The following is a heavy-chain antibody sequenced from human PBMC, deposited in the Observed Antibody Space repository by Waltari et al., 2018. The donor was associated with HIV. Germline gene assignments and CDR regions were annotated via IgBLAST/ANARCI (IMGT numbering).Heavy chain of an antibody. CDR2: IGRSGATT. D-gene: IGHD4-17*01. CDR1: GFTFSAYA. Sequence: EVQVLESGGGLVQPGGSLRLSCAASGFTFSAYAMGWVRQAPGRGLEWGSAIGRSGATTFYADSVKGRFTISRDNAKNTLYLQMNSLRAEDTAVYYCARGHRETVTTLRFDPWGQGTLVTVSS. CDR3: ARGHRETVTTLRFDP. V-gene: IGHV3-23*01. J-gene: IGHJ5*02.